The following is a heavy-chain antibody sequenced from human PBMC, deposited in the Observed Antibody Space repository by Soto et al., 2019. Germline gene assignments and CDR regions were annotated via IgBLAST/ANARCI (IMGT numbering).Heavy chain of an antibody. Sequence: AGGSLRLSCAASGLTFSSYAMSWVRQAPGKGLEWVSAISGSGGSTYYADSVKGRFTISRDNSKNTLYLQMNSLRAEDTAVYYCAKDGMAGTVGLFDYWGQGTLVTVSS. CDR3: AKDGMAGTVGLFDY. J-gene: IGHJ4*02. D-gene: IGHD6-19*01. CDR1: GLTFSSYA. CDR2: ISGSGGST. V-gene: IGHV3-23*01.